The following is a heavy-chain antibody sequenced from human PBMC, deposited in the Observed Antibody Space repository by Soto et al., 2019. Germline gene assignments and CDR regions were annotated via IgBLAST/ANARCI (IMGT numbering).Heavy chain of an antibody. V-gene: IGHV3-33*01. Sequence: LRLSCAASGFTFNNYGMHWVRQAPGKGLEWVAVIWYDGTNKYYADSVKGRFTISRDNSKNTLYLQMNSLRADDTAVYFCARDDIPGISVSIYGMDVWGQGTTVTVSS. D-gene: IGHD6-19*01. CDR3: ARDDIPGISVSIYGMDV. CDR2: IWYDGTNK. J-gene: IGHJ6*02. CDR1: GFTFNNYG.